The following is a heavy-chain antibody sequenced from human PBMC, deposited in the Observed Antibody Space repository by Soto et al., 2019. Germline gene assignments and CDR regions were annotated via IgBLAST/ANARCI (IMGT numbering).Heavy chain of an antibody. J-gene: IGHJ3*02. D-gene: IGHD1-1*01. CDR2: MSHSGGT. CDR3: ARVERGTATTVVDAFDI. V-gene: IGHV4-34*01. CDR1: GGFVSSGSYY. Sequence: QVQLQQWGAGLLKPSETLSLTCAVYGGFVSSGSYYWSWIRQPPGKGLEWIGEMSHSGGTHFNPSLMSRVTISVDTFKNQFSLKMSSVTAADTALYYCARVERGTATTVVDAFDIWGPGTMVTVSS.